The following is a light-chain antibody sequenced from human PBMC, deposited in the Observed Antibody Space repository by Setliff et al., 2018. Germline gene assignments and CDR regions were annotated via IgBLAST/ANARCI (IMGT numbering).Light chain of an antibody. CDR3: NSYTTSGIIL. CDR1: IADVGYLNY. J-gene: IGLJ2*01. V-gene: IGLV2-14*01. CDR2: XVA. Sequence: QSVLAQPASVSGSPGQSITISCTGTIADVGYLNYXSXXXXXPXXAPXLIXXXVATRASGVSDRFSGSKSGSTASLTISGVQTEDEADYYCNSYTTSGIILFGGGTKVTVL.